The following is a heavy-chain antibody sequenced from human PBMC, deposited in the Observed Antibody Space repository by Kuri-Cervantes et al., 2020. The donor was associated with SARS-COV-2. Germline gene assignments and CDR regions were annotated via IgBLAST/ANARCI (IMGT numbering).Heavy chain of an antibody. CDR1: GFTFNNAW. CDR3: ARLVTTDYYYYYMDV. CDR2: INHSGST. V-gene: IGHV4-34*01. J-gene: IGHJ6*03. D-gene: IGHD4-17*01. Sequence: SETLSLTCVTSGFTFNNAWMSWFRQAPGKGLEWVGEINHSGSTNYNPSLKSRVTISVDTSKNQFSLKLSSVTAADTAVYYCARLVTTDYYYYYMDVWGKGTTVTVSS.